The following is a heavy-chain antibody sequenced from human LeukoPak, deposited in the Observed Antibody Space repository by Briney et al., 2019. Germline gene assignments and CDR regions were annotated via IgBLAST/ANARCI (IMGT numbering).Heavy chain of an antibody. D-gene: IGHD3-16*01. V-gene: IGHV3-7*01. CDR1: GFTLSTYW. CDR2: INPDGSGK. J-gene: IGHJ4*02. CDR3: ASWGAGGNS. Sequence: GGSLRLSCEASGFTLSTYWTNWVRQVPGKGLDWVANINPDGSGKRYVDSVKGRFTIARDNADNSLSPQMNSLRAEDTAVYYCASWGAGGNSWGQGTLVTVSS.